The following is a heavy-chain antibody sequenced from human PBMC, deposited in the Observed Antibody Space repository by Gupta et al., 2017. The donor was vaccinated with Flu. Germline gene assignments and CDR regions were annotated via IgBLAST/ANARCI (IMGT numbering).Heavy chain of an antibody. CDR3: AREGMDV. J-gene: IGHJ6*04. V-gene: IGHV3-48*03. Sequence: SSSGKTIYYGDSVKGRFTISRDSATKSLYLQMNSLRAEDTAVYYCAREGMDVWGKGTTVTVSS. CDR2: SSSGKTI.